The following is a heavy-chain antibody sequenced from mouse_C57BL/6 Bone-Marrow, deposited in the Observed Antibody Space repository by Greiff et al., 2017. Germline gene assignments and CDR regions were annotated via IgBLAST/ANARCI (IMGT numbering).Heavy chain of an antibody. D-gene: IGHD2-5*01. Sequence: QVQLKQPGAELVKPGASVKLSCKASGYTFTSYWMHWVKQRPGQGLEWIGMIHPNSGSTNYNEKFKSKATLTVDKSSSTAYMQLSSLTSEDSAVYYCARSRYYSNYRYAMDYWGQGTSVTVSS. CDR1: GYTFTSYW. CDR3: ARSRYYSNYRYAMDY. CDR2: IHPNSGST. V-gene: IGHV1-64*01. J-gene: IGHJ4*01.